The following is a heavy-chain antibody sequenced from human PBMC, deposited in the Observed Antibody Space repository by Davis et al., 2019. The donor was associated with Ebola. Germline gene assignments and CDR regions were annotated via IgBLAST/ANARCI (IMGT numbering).Heavy chain of an antibody. V-gene: IGHV3-7*01. CDR2: IKEDGSER. D-gene: IGHD5-18*01. CDR1: GFTFSRYW. J-gene: IGHJ4*02. CDR3: VPGTWI. Sequence: GGSLRLSCAASGFTFSRYWMTWVRQAPGKGLEWVAKIKEDGSERDYLDSVKGRFTISRDDAKNSLFLQMNSLRAEDTAVYYCVPGTWIRGQGSLVTVSS.